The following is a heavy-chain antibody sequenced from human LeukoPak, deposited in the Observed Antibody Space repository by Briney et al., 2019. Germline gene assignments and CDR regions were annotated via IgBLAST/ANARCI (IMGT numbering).Heavy chain of an antibody. CDR1: GGSISNYY. J-gene: IGHJ4*02. CDR2: IYHSGNT. CDR3: ARTYYYGSGRYFDY. V-gene: IGHV4-59*01. D-gene: IGHD3-10*01. Sequence: PSETLSLTCTISGGSISNYYWSWIRQPPGTGLECIGYIYHSGNTNYNPSLKSRVTVSVDTSKDQFSLKLTSVTAADTAVYYCARTYYYGSGRYFDYWGQGTLVTVSS.